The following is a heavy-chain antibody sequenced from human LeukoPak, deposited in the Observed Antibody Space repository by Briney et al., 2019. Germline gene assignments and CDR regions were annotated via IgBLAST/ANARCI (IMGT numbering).Heavy chain of an antibody. Sequence: ASVKVSCKVSGYTLTELSMYWVRQAPGKGLECMGVFDPEDGETIYAQRFKGRLTLTGDTSTDTVYMDLSSLRPEDTAVYYCATGATIPAGFDFWGQGTLVTVSS. J-gene: IGHJ4*02. CDR3: ATGATIPAGFDF. V-gene: IGHV1-24*01. CDR2: FDPEDGET. D-gene: IGHD5-24*01. CDR1: GYTLTELS.